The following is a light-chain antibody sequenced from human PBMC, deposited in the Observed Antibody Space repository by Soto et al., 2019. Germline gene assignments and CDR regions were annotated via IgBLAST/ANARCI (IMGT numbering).Light chain of an antibody. Sequence: SVLSQPPSVSAAPGQKVTTSCSASNSGIGNNFVSWYQHLPGAAPKLLIFENDKRPSGIPDRFSGSRSATSATLDITGLQTGDEADYYCGTWHNILSAYVIGTGTKLTVL. CDR3: GTWHNILSAYV. J-gene: IGLJ1*01. V-gene: IGLV1-51*01. CDR1: NSGIGNNF. CDR2: END.